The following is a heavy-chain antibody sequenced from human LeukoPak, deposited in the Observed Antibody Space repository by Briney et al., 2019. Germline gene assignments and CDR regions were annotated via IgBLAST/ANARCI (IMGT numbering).Heavy chain of an antibody. CDR2: INHFGNT. CDR1: GESLSGYY. V-gene: IGHV4-34*01. D-gene: IGHD3-3*01. Sequence: TSETLSLTCEVYGESLSGYYWTWIRQPPGKGLEWIGEINHFGNTNYNPSLKSRVTISLDTSKSQFSLKLSSVTAADTAVYYCARLNLLSVFGVVKRNYYYMDVWGKGTTVAVSS. CDR3: ARLNLLSVFGVVKRNYYYMDV. J-gene: IGHJ6*03.